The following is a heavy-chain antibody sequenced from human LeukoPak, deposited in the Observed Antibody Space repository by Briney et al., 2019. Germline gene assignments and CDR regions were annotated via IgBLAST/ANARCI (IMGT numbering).Heavy chain of an antibody. CDR1: RFTLLCYA. CDR3: AKGVRLWFAFYFDY. Sequence: PGESLRLSCAGSRFTLLCYARSWVRQGPGEGREWLSAVSGNGYNTYYADSVKGRFTISSESSGNTLYLQMQITVAAATAVYYCAKGVRLWFAFYFDYWGQGTLVTVSS. J-gene: IGHJ4*02. D-gene: IGHD3-10*01. V-gene: IGHV3-23*01. CDR2: VSGNGYNT.